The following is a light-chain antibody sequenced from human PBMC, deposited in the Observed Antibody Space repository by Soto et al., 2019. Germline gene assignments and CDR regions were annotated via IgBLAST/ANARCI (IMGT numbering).Light chain of an antibody. CDR2: DNN. Sequence: QSVLTQPPSVSGAPGQRATISCTGSSSNIGAGYAVHWYQQLPGRAPKLLIYDNNNRPSGVPDRFSGSKSGTSASLAITGLQAEDEADYYCSSYTDSSNYVFGTGTKLTVL. V-gene: IGLV1-40*01. J-gene: IGLJ1*01. CDR3: SSYTDSSNYV. CDR1: SSNIGAGYA.